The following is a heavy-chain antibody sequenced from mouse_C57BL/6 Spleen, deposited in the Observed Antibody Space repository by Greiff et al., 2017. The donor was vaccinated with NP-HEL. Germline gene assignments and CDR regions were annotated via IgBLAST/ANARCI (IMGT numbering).Heavy chain of an antibody. CDR1: GYTFTSYW. CDR2: INPSNGGT. D-gene: IGHD1-1*02. J-gene: IGHJ2*01. Sequence: QVQLKQPGTELVKPGASVKLSCKASGYTFTSYWMHWVKQRPGQGLEWIGNINPSNGGTNYNEKFKSKATLTVDKSSSTAYMQLSSLTSEDSAVYYCARASGGEGYFDYWGQGTTLTVSS. V-gene: IGHV1-53*01. CDR3: ARASGGEGYFDY.